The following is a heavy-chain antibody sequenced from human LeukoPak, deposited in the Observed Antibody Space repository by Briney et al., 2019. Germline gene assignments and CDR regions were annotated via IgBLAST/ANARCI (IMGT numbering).Heavy chain of an antibody. V-gene: IGHV1-2*02. J-gene: IGHJ4*02. D-gene: IGHD6-19*01. CDR3: ARSSSRVAGTDEFDY. Sequence: ASVMVSCKASGYTFTGYYMHWVRQAPGQGFEWMGWNNPNSGGTNYAQKFQGRVTMTRDTSISTAYMELSRLRSDDTAVYYCARSSSRVAGTDEFDYWGQGTLVTVSS. CDR1: GYTFTGYY. CDR2: NNPNSGGT.